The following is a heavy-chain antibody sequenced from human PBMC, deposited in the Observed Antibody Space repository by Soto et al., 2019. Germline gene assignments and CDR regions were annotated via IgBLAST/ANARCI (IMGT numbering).Heavy chain of an antibody. D-gene: IGHD1-1*01. CDR3: AKVDSWNPAYYYYGMDV. CDR1: GFTFSRYW. CDR2: INSDGSST. Sequence: GGSLRLSCAASGFTFSRYWMHWVRQAPGKGLVWVSRINSDGSSTHYADSVKGRFTISRGNSKNTLYLQMNSLRAEDTAVYYCAKVDSWNPAYYYYGMDVWGQGTTVTVSS. J-gene: IGHJ6*02. V-gene: IGHV3-74*01.